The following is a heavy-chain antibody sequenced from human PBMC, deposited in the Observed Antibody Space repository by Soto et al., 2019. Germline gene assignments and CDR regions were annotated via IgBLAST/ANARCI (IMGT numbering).Heavy chain of an antibody. V-gene: IGHV4-39*01. CDR1: GGSISSSSYY. J-gene: IGHJ6*02. CDR2: IYYSGST. Sequence: PSETLSLTCTVSGGSISSSSYYWGWIRQPPGKGLEWIGSIYYSGSTYYNPSLKSRVTISVDTSKNQFSLKPSSVTAADTAVYYCASLAAAGRIYYYYGMDVWGQGTTVT. CDR3: ASLAAAGRIYYYYGMDV. D-gene: IGHD6-13*01.